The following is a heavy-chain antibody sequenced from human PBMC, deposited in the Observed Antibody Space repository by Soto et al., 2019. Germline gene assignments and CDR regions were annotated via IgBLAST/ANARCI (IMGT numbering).Heavy chain of an antibody. D-gene: IGHD2-2*01. Sequence: SETLSLTCAVYGGSFSGYYWSWIRQPPGKGLEWIGEINHSGSTNYNPSLKSRVTISVDTSKNQFSLRLSSVTAADTAVYYCARKGGYCSSTSCFYYYYYYMDVWGKGTTVTVSS. CDR1: GGSFSGYY. CDR2: INHSGST. J-gene: IGHJ6*03. CDR3: ARKGGYCSSTSCFYYYYYYMDV. V-gene: IGHV4-34*01.